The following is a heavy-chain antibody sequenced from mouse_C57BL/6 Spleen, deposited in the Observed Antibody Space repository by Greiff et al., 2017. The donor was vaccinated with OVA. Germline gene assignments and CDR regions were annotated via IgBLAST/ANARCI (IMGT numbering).Heavy chain of an antibody. V-gene: IGHV1-50*01. CDR1: GYTFTSYW. J-gene: IGHJ2*01. CDR3: ARRTHYFDY. Sequence: VQLQQPGAELVKPGASVKLSCKASGYTFTSYWMQWVKQRPGQGLEWIGEIDPSDSYTNYNQKFKGKATLTVDTSSSTAYMQLSSLTSEDSAVYYFARRTHYFDYWGQGTTLTVSS. CDR2: IDPSDSYT.